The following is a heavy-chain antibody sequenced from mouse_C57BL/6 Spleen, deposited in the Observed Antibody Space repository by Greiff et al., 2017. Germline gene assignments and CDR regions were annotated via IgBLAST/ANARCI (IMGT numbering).Heavy chain of an antibody. D-gene: IGHD1-1*01. J-gene: IGHJ4*01. CDR2: IYPGSGNT. V-gene: IGHV1-76*01. CDR1: GYTFTDYY. CDR3: ARSVYYGSRGSYAMDY. Sequence: QVQLQQSGAELVRPGASVKLSCKASGYTFTDYYINWVKQRPGQGLEWIARIYPGSGNTYYNEKFKGKATLTAEKSSSTAYMQLSSLTSEDSAVYFCARSVYYGSRGSYAMDYWGQGTSVTVSS.